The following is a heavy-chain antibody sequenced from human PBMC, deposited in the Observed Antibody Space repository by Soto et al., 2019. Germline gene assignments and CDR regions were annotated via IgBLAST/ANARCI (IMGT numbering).Heavy chain of an antibody. V-gene: IGHV3-30*03. Sequence: PVGSLRLSCAASGFTFNSYGMHWVRQAPGKGLEWLAVMSYDGRYKYYADSVKGRFTISRDNSKNTVYLEMNSLRPEDTAVYYCARGIQLWLRLFDYWGQGTLVTVSS. D-gene: IGHD5-18*01. CDR1: GFTFNSYG. CDR2: MSYDGRYK. CDR3: ARGIQLWLRLFDY. J-gene: IGHJ4*02.